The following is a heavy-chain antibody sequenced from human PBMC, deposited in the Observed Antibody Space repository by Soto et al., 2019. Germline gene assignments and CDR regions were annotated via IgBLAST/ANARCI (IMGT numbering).Heavy chain of an antibody. Sequence: GGSLRLSCAASGFTVSSNYMSWVRQAPGKGLEWVSVIYSGGSTYYADSVKGRFTISRDNSKNTLYLQMNSLRAEDTSVYYCARVDFVGFEYSSSYFDYWGQGTLVTVSS. V-gene: IGHV3-66*01. CDR2: IYSGGST. CDR1: GFTVSSNY. CDR3: ARVDFVGFEYSSSYFDY. J-gene: IGHJ4*02. D-gene: IGHD6-6*01.